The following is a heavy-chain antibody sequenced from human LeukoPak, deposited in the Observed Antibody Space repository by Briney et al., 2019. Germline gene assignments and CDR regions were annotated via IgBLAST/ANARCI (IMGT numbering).Heavy chain of an antibody. D-gene: IGHD3-22*01. CDR1: GYTFTGYY. CDR3: ARALYYYDSSGSENWFDP. J-gene: IGHJ5*02. V-gene: IGHV1-2*02. CDR2: INPNSGGT. Sequence: ASVKVSCKASGYTFTGYYMHWVRQAPGQGLEWMGWINPNSGGTNYAQKFQGRVTMTRDTSISTAYMELSRLRSDDTAVYYCARALYYYDSSGSENWFDPWGQGTLVTVSS.